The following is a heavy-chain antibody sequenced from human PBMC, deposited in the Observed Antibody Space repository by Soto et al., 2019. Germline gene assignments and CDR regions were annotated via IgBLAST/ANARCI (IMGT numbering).Heavy chain of an antibody. V-gene: IGHV2-5*02. CDR3: AHSRCGGDCLQSYSSHYYDCMDV. Sequence: QITLKESGPTLVRPTQTLTLTCTFSGFSLSTSGVGVGWIRQPPGKALEWLALIYWDDDKRYSPSLKSRLTITKDTSKYQVVLTMTNMDPVDTATYYCAHSRCGGDCLQSYSSHYYDCMDVWGQGTTVTVSS. J-gene: IGHJ6*02. D-gene: IGHD2-21*02. CDR1: GFSLSTSGVG. CDR2: IYWDDDK.